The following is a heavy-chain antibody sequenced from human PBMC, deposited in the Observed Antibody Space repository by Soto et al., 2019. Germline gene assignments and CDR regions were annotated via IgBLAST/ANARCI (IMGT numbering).Heavy chain of an antibody. Sequence: GASVKVYCTTSGYTFTIYFMQWVRKAPGQGLEWMGIINPSGGSTSYAQKFQGRVTMTRDTSTSTVYMELSSLRSEDTAVYYCARAGRFDFWSGYYTPHAFDIWCQGTMVTVSS. J-gene: IGHJ3*02. V-gene: IGHV1-46*03. CDR3: ARAGRFDFWSGYYTPHAFDI. D-gene: IGHD3-3*01. CDR1: GYTFTIYF. CDR2: INPSGGST.